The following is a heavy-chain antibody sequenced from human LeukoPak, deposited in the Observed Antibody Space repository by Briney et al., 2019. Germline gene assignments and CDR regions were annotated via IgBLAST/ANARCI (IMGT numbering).Heavy chain of an antibody. CDR3: ARVRVGATTIIDY. CDR1: GGSFSGYY. D-gene: IGHD1-26*01. Sequence: SETLSLTCAVYGGSFSGYYWSWIRQPPGKGLEWIGEINHSGSTNYNPSLKSRVTISVDTSKNQFSLKLSSVTAADTAVYYCARVRVGATTIIDYWGQGTLVTVSS. J-gene: IGHJ4*02. V-gene: IGHV4-34*01. CDR2: INHSGST.